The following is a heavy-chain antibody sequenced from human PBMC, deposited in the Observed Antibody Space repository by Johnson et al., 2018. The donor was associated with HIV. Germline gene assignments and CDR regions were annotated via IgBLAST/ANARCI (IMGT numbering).Heavy chain of an antibody. CDR1: GFTFSSYA. Sequence: VQLVESGGGLVQPGGSLRLSCAASGFTFSSYAMSWVRQAPGKGLEWVSALFSVGSAYYADSVQGRFIISRDNSKNMLYLQMNSLRAEDTAVYYCARVEPIRRAIDAFDIWGQGTMVTVSS. V-gene: IGHV3-66*01. CDR3: ARVEPIRRAIDAFDI. CDR2: LFSVGSA. J-gene: IGHJ3*02.